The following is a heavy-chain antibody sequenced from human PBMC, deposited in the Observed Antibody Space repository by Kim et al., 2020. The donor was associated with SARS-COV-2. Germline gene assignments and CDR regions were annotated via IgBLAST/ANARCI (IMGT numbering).Heavy chain of an antibody. CDR3: ARSRLTMVRGVITHAFDY. V-gene: IGHV4-34*01. J-gene: IGHJ4*02. CDR2: INHSGST. CDR1: GGSFSGYY. Sequence: SETLSLTCAVYGGSFSGYYWSWIRQPPGKGLEWIGEINHSGSTNYNPSLKSRVTISVDTSKNQFSLKLSSVTAADTAVYYCARSRLTMVRGVITHAFDYWGQGTLVTVSS. D-gene: IGHD3-10*01.